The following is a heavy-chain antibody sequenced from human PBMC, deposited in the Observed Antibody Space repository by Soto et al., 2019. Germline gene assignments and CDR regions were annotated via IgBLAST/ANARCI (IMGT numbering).Heavy chain of an antibody. CDR3: ARGKGIEDNYDYYGLDI. CDR2: INGGTGQT. J-gene: IGHJ6*02. Sequence: ASVKVSCKASGYTFTTHAIHWVRQAPGQSLEWMGWINGGTGQTKHSQRFQGRVTITRDTSASTAYMELSSLRSEDTAVYYCARGKGIEDNYDYYGLDIWGQGTPVTVSS. V-gene: IGHV1-3*01. CDR1: GYTFTTHA. D-gene: IGHD2-21*01.